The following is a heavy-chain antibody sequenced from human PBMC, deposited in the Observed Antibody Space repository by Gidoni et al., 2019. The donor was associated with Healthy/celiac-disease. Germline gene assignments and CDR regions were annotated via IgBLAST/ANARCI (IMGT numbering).Heavy chain of an antibody. J-gene: IGHJ3*02. CDR1: GFTFDDYA. CDR3: AKDIGIQLWLRAFDI. CDR2: ISWNSGSI. D-gene: IGHD5-18*01. V-gene: IGHV3-9*01. Sequence: EVQLVESGGGLVQPGRSLRLYCAASGFTFDDYAMHWVRQAPGKGLEWFSGISWNSGSIGYADSVKGRFTISRDNAKNSLYLQMNSLRAEDTALYYCAKDIGIQLWLRAFDIWGQGTMVTVSS.